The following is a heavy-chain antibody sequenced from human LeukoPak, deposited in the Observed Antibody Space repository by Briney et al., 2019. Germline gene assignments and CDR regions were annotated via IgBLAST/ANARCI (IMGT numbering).Heavy chain of an antibody. CDR3: ARVSEAARPDYFDY. CDR1: GYTFTDYY. D-gene: IGHD6-6*01. CDR2: INPGGGRT. Sequence: GASVKVSCKASGYTFTDYYVHWVRRAPGLGLEWMEVINPGGGRTTYAQKFQGRVTMTRDTSTSTVYMELSSLRSEDTAVYYCARVSEAARPDYFDYWGQGTLVTVSS. J-gene: IGHJ4*02. V-gene: IGHV1-46*01.